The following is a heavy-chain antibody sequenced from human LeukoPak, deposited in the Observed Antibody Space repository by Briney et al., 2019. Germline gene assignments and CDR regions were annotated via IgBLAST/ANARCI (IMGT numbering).Heavy chain of an antibody. V-gene: IGHV1-69*02. J-gene: IGHJ4*02. CDR2: IIPILGIA. CDR1: GYTFTNNY. CDR3: ARVSIAVADYYFDY. D-gene: IGHD6-19*01. Sequence: GASVKVSCKASGYTFTNNYMHWVRQAPGQGLEWMGRIIPILGIANYAQKFQGRVTITADKSTSTAYMELSSLRSEDTAVYYCARVSIAVADYYFDYWGQGTLVTVSS.